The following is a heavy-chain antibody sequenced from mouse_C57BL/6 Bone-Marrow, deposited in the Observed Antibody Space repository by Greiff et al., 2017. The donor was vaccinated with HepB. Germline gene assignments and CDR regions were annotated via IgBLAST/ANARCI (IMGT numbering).Heavy chain of an antibody. CDR2: IWWDDDK. Sequence: ESGPGILQPSQTLSLTCSFSGFSLSTFGMGVGWIRQPSGKGLEWLAHIWWDDDKYYNPALKSRLTISKDTSKNQVFLKIANVDTADTATYYCARIRAYGNYLYYFDYWGQGTTLTVSS. CDR1: GFSLSTFGMG. D-gene: IGHD2-1*01. V-gene: IGHV8-8*01. J-gene: IGHJ2*01. CDR3: ARIRAYGNYLYYFDY.